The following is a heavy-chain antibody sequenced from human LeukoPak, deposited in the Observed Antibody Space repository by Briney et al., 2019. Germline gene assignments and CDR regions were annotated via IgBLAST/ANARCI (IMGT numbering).Heavy chain of an antibody. V-gene: IGHV3-23*01. CDR3: AKDGYCANGVCTSQIDY. J-gene: IGHJ4*02. CDR2: ISGSGGST. CDR1: GFTYSSYS. D-gene: IGHD2-8*01. Sequence: GGSLRLSCAATGFTYSSYSMSWVRQAAGKGLEWVSVISGSGGSTYYADSVKGRSTISRDNTKNTLYLQMNSLRAEDTAVYYCAKDGYCANGVCTSQIDYWGQGTLVTVSS.